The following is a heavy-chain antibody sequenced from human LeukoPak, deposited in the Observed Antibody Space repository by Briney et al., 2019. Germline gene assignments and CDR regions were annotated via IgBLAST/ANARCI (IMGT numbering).Heavy chain of an antibody. D-gene: IGHD1-26*01. Sequence: PGGSLRLSCAASGFTFSNAWMSWVRQALGKGLEWVGRIKSRTDGGTTDYAAPVKGRFTISRDDSKNTLYLQMNSLKTEDTAVYYCTAIRPSLWELLSNDAFDIWGQGTMVTVSS. CDR3: TAIRPSLWELLSNDAFDI. J-gene: IGHJ3*02. V-gene: IGHV3-15*01. CDR2: IKSRTDGGTT. CDR1: GFTFSNAW.